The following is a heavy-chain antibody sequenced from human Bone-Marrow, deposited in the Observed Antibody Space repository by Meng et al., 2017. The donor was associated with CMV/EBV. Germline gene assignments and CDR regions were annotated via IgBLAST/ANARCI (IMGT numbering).Heavy chain of an antibody. CDR1: GGSFSSYA. V-gene: IGHV1-69*05. CDR2: IIPIFGTA. D-gene: IGHD2-15*01. Sequence: SVQVSCKASGGSFSSYAISWVRQAHAQGLEWMGGIIPIFGTANYAQKFQGSVTITTDESTSTAYMELSSLRSEDTAVYYCARRFSGGMHDAFDICGQGTMVTVSS. J-gene: IGHJ3*02. CDR3: ARRFSGGMHDAFDI.